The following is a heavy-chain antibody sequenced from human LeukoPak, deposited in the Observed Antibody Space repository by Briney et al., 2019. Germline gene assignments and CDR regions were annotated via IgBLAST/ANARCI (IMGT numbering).Heavy chain of an antibody. CDR3: ARRGWGYSPFYDY. V-gene: IGHV4-34*01. D-gene: IGHD5-18*01. CDR1: GGSFSGYY. Sequence: SETLSLTCAVYGGSFSGYYWSWIRQPPGKGLEWIGEINHSGSTNYNPSLKSRVTISVGTSKNQFSLKLSSVTAADTAVYYCARRGWGYSPFYDYWGQGTLVTVSS. J-gene: IGHJ4*02. CDR2: INHSGST.